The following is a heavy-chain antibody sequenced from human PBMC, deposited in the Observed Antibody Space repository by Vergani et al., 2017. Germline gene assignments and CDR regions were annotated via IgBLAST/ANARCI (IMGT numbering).Heavy chain of an antibody. J-gene: IGHJ3*02. CDR1: GFTFSSYA. V-gene: IGHV3-23*01. Sequence: EVQLLESGGGLVQPGGSLRLSCAASGFTFSSYAMSWVRQAPGKGLEWVSAISGSGGSTYYADSVKGRFTISRDNSKNTLYLQMNSLRAEDTAVYYCVFFRVHTVGSFDIWGQGTMVTVSS. CDR3: VFFRVHTVGSFDI. D-gene: IGHD2-21*01. CDR2: ISGSGGST.